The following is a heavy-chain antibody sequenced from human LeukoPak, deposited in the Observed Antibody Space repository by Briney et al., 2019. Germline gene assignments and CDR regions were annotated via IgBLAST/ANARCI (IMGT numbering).Heavy chain of an antibody. D-gene: IGHD2-2*02. Sequence: PGGSLSLSCAASGFTFGSYWMHWVRQAPGKGLVWVSRINTDGGSTTYADSVKGRFTISRDNAKNTLYLQMNSLRAEDTAVYYCGRGFSIVPAGIPDYWGLGTLVTVSS. CDR3: GRGFSIVPAGIPDY. J-gene: IGHJ4*02. CDR2: INTDGGST. CDR1: GFTFGSYW. V-gene: IGHV3-74*01.